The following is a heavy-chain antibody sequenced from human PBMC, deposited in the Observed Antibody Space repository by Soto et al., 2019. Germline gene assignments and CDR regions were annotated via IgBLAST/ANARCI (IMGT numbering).Heavy chain of an antibody. J-gene: IGHJ3*02. CDR1: GYSFASYW. D-gene: IGHD1-7*01. CDR3: ARHWNYTGDAFDI. Sequence: PGESLRISCKGSGYSFASYWIGWVRQMPGKGLEWMGIIYPGDSDTRYSPSFQGQVTISADKSISTAYLQWSSLKASDTAMYYCARHWNYTGDAFDIWGQGTMVTVSS. CDR2: IYPGDSDT. V-gene: IGHV5-51*01.